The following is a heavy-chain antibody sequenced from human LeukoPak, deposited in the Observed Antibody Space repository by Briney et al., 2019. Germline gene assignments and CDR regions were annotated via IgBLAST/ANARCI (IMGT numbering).Heavy chain of an antibody. D-gene: IGHD1-14*01. CDR2: MYYSGTT. Sequence: SETLSLTCTVSGDSMSGYYWSWIWQPPGKGLEWIGYMYYSGTTNYNPSLKSRVTISADTSKNHFSLKLYSVTAADTAVYYCARHDNYPGFGRGFDPWGQGFLVTVTS. CDR1: GDSMSGYY. CDR3: ARHDNYPGFGRGFDP. J-gene: IGHJ5*02. V-gene: IGHV4-59*08.